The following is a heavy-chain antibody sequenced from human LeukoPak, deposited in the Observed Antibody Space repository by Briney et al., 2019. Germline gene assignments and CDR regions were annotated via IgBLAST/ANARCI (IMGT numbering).Heavy chain of an antibody. D-gene: IGHD1-1*01. CDR1: GASISSGGYY. CDR3: ARDGPTSVL. Sequence: PSQTLSLTCTVSGASISSGGYYWSWIRQQPGKGLEWIGYSHYSGTTYYNTSLKSRVAISVDTSKNQFSVKLSSVTAADTAVYYCARDGPTSVLWGQGTLVTVSS. V-gene: IGHV4-31*03. CDR2: SHYSGTT. J-gene: IGHJ4*02.